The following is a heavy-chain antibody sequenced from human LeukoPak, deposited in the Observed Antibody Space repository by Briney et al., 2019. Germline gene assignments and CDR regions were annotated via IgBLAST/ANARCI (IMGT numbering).Heavy chain of an antibody. CDR3: ARHEYYYDSSGYYDY. D-gene: IGHD3-22*01. CDR1: GFTFSSYA. CDR2: ISGSGGST. Sequence: GGSLRLSCAASGFTFSSYAMRWVRQAQGKGLEWVSAISGSGGSTYYADYVKGRFTISRDNCKNTVYLQMNSLRAEDTAVYYCARHEYYYDSSGYYDYWGQGTLVTVSS. V-gene: IGHV3-23*01. J-gene: IGHJ4*02.